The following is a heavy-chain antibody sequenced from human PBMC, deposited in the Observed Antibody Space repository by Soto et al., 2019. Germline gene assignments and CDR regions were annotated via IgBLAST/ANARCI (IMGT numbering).Heavy chain of an antibody. V-gene: IGHV4-39*01. J-gene: IGHJ6*03. CDR2: IYYSGST. CDR3: ARHIGPPFYSRVRFHMDV. CDR1: GGSISSSSYY. Sequence: SETLSLTCTVSGGSISSSSYYWGWIRQPPGKGLEWIGSIYYSGSTYYNPSLKSRVTISVDTSKNQFSLKLSSVTAADTAVYYCARHIGPPFYSRVRFHMDVWGKGTTVTVSS. D-gene: IGHD6-13*01.